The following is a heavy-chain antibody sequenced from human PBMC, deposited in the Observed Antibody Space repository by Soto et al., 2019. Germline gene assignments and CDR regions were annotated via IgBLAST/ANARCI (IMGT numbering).Heavy chain of an antibody. V-gene: IGHV1-8*02. CDR3: ARGAYCISTSCNYGMDV. D-gene: IGHD2-2*01. J-gene: IGHJ6*02. CDR2: MNPNSGNT. CDR1: GYTFSSYV. Sequence: ASVKVSCKASGYTFSSYVISWVRQATGRGLEWMGWMNPNSGNTGYAQKFQGRVTMTRNTSISTAYMELSSLRSEDTAVYYCARGAYCISTSCNYGMDVWGQGTTVTVSS.